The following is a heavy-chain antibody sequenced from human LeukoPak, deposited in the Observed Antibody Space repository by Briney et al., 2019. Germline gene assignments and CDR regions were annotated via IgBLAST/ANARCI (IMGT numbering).Heavy chain of an antibody. CDR3: AKDRTSLIMGATEFDH. D-gene: IGHD1-26*01. CDR2: IRYDGSNK. J-gene: IGHJ4*02. CDR1: GFTFSSYG. Sequence: PGGSLRLSCAASGFTFSSYGMHWVRQAPGKGLEWVAFIRYDGSNKYYADSVKGRFTISRDNSKNTLYLQMNSLRAEDTALYYCAKDRTSLIMGATEFDHWGQGILVTVSS. V-gene: IGHV3-30*02.